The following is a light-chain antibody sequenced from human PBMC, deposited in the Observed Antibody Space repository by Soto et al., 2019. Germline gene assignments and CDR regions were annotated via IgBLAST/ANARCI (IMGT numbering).Light chain of an antibody. CDR2: DVS. J-gene: IGLJ2*01. CDR1: SSDVGAYNY. CDR3: CSYAGNYIHVV. V-gene: IGLV2-11*01. Sequence: QSVLTQPRSVSGSPGQSVTISCTGTSSDVGAYNYVSWYQHYPGKAPKLIIYDVSKRPSGVPDRFSGSKSGSTASLTISGLQAEDEADYNCCSYAGNYIHVVFGGGTKLTVL.